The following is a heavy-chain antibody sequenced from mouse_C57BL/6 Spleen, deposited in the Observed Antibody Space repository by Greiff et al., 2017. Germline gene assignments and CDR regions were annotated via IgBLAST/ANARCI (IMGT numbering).Heavy chain of an antibody. CDR2: IRNKANGYTT. CDR1: GFTFTDYY. CDR3: ARNTEGIAY. V-gene: IGHV7-3*01. J-gene: IGHJ3*01. Sequence: EVQLVESGGGLVQPGGSLSLSCAASGFTFTDYYMSWVRQPPGKALEWLGFIRNKANGYTTEYSASVKCRFTISRDNSQRILYLQMNTLRAEDSATYYCARNTEGIAYWGQGTLVTVSA.